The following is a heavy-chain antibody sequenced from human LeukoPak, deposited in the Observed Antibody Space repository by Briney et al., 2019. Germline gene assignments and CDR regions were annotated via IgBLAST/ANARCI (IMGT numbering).Heavy chain of an antibody. CDR1: GYTFTSYY. V-gene: IGHV1-46*01. J-gene: IGHJ4*02. CDR3: ARSGTSYYFDY. D-gene: IGHD1-1*01. Sequence: VASVTVSCKASGYTFTSYYMHWVRQAPGQGLEWMGIINPSGGSTSYAQKFQGRVTMTRDTSTSTVYMELSSLRSEDTAVYYCARSGTSYYFDYWGQGTLVTVSS. CDR2: INPSGGST.